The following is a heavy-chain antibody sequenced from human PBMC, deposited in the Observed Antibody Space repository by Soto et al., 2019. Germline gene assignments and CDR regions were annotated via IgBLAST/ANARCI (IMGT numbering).Heavy chain of an antibody. Sequence: QVQLVQSGAEVKKPGSSVKVSCKASGGTFSSYTISWVRQAPGQGLEWMGRIIPILGIANYAQKFQGRVTITAEKSTSTAYMELSSLRSEDTAVYYCASPQNGSGSCRDYYYGMDVWGQGTTVTVSS. V-gene: IGHV1-69*02. CDR1: GGTFSSYT. CDR3: ASPQNGSGSCRDYYYGMDV. D-gene: IGHD3-10*01. CDR2: IIPILGIA. J-gene: IGHJ6*02.